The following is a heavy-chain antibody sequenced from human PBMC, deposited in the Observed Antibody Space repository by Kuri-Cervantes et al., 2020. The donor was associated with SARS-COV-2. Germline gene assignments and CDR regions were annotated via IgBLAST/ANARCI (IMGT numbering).Heavy chain of an antibody. CDR3: ARESGSGNFDY. Sequence: SCTVSGGSISSGSYYWSWIRQPAGKGLEWIGYIYTSGSTNYNPSLKSRVTISVDTSKNQFSLKLSSVTAADTAVCYCARESGSGNFDYWGQGTLVTVSS. CDR2: IYTSGST. D-gene: IGHD3-10*01. V-gene: IGHV4-61*09. CDR1: GGSISSGSYY. J-gene: IGHJ4*02.